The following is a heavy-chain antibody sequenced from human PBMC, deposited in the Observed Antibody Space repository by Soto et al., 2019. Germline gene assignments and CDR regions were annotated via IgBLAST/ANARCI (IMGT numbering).Heavy chain of an antibody. CDR2: INPNSGGT. D-gene: IGHD3-10*01. V-gene: IGHV1-2*02. CDR3: ARGKYYYGSGSPKNWFGP. Sequence: APLNLAWKTSGYTISGYHMHWLRKNNEQGLEWMGWINPNSGGTNYAQKFQGRVTMTRDTSISTAYMELSRLRSDDTAVYYCARGKYYYGSGSPKNWFGPCGQGTLVTVSS. CDR1: GYTISGYH. J-gene: IGHJ5*02.